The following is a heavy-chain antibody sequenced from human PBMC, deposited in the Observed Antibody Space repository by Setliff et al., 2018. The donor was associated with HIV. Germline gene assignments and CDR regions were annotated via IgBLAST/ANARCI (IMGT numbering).Heavy chain of an antibody. CDR3: ARDRQGAGYYYL. CDR1: GGSISSGGYY. V-gene: IGHV4-31*03. Sequence: SETLSLTCTVSGGSISSGGYYWSWIRQHPGKGLEWIGYIYYSGSTYYNPSLKSRVTISVDTSKNQFSLKLSSVTAADTAVYYCARDRQGAGYYYLWGQGTLVTSPQ. J-gene: IGHJ5*02. CDR2: IYYSGST. D-gene: IGHD3-22*01.